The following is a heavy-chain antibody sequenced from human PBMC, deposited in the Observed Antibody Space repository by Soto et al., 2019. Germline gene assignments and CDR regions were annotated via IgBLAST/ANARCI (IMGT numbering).Heavy chain of an antibody. V-gene: IGHV4-30-4*01. J-gene: IGHJ5*02. CDR3: AREGDCTNGVCYDR. Sequence: QLQLQESGPGLVKPSQTLSLTCTVAGGSINSGGYSWNWFRQPPGKGLESIGYIYYSGITHYNSSLKSRVTISVDTSKNQFSLNLRSVTAADTAVYYCAREGDCTNGVCYDRWGQGILVTVSS. CDR1: GGSINSGGYS. CDR2: IYYSGIT. D-gene: IGHD2-8*01.